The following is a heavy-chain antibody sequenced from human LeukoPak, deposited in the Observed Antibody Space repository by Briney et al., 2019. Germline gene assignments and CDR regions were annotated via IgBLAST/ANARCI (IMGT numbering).Heavy chain of an antibody. V-gene: IGHV1-18*01. D-gene: IGHD3-10*01. CDR2: ISAYNGNT. J-gene: IGHJ5*02. Sequence: ASVKVSCKASGYTFTSYGISWVRQAPGQGLEWMGWISAYNGNTNYAQKLQGRVTMTTDTSTSTAYMELRSLRSDGTAVYYCATGAGALWFGELLPNWFDPWGQGTLVTVSS. CDR3: ATGAGALWFGELLPNWFDP. CDR1: GYTFTSYG.